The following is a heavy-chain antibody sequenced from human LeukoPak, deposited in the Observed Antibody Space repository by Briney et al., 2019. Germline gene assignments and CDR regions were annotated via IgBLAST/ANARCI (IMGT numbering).Heavy chain of an antibody. J-gene: IGHJ4*02. V-gene: IGHV4-4*09. CDR2: IYTSGST. CDR3: ARCTSSRYANFDS. Sequence: SETLSLTCTVSGGSISSYYWSWIRQPPGKGLEWIGYIYTSGSTNYNPSLKSRVTIAVDTSKNQFSLNLTSVTAADTAVYYCARCTSSRYANFDSWGQGTLVTVSS. D-gene: IGHD2-2*01. CDR1: GGSISSYY.